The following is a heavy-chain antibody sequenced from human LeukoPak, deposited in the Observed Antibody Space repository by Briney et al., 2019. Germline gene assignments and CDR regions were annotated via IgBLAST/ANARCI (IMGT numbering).Heavy chain of an antibody. V-gene: IGHV4-39*01. CDR2: IYYSGST. Sequence: PSDTLSLTCTVSGGYNTSSSYYWGWVRQPPGTGLEWIASIYYSGSTYYNPSLKSRVTISVDTSKNQFALNLRAVTAADTAVYYCARLGQLPVTRYRAFDIWGQGTMVTVSS. D-gene: IGHD4-17*01. CDR3: ARLGQLPVTRYRAFDI. J-gene: IGHJ3*02. CDR1: GGYNTSSSYY.